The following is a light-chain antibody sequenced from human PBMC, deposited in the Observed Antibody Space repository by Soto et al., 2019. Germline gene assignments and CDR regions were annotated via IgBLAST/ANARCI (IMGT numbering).Light chain of an antibody. J-gene: IGLJ1*01. CDR1: SSNIGAGYD. V-gene: IGLV1-40*01. Sequence: QSVLTQPPSVSGAPGQRVTISCTGSSSNIGAGYDVHWYQQLPGTAPKLIIHDVSARPSGVPDRFSASKSGNTASLTISGLQAEDEADYSCSSYAGNYVYVFGSGTKLTVL. CDR2: DVS. CDR3: SSYAGNYVYV.